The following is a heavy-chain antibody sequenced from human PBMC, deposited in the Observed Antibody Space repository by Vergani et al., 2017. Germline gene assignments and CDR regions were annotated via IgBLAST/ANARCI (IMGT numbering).Heavy chain of an antibody. V-gene: IGHV3-23*04. CDR3: AKVAAAGSIYYYYYYMDV. D-gene: IGHD6-13*01. Sequence: VQLEESGGGVVQPGRSLRLSCAGSGFTLSSHAMHWVRQAPGKGLEWVSAISGSGGSTYYADSVKGRFTISRDNSKNTLYLQMNSLRAEDTAVYYCAKVAAAGSIYYYYYYMDVWGKGTTVTVSS. CDR2: ISGSGGST. CDR1: GFTLSSHA. J-gene: IGHJ6*03.